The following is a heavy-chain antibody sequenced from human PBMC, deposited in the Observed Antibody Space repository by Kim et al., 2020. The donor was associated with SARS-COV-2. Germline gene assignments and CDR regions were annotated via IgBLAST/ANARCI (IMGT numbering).Heavy chain of an antibody. V-gene: IGHV4-59*09. CDR3: ARGFDY. CDR2: YYRGST. Sequence: YYRGSTNYNPSLKSRVTRSVDTSKNQCSLKLSSVTAADTAGYYCARGFDYWGQGTLVTVSS. J-gene: IGHJ4*02.